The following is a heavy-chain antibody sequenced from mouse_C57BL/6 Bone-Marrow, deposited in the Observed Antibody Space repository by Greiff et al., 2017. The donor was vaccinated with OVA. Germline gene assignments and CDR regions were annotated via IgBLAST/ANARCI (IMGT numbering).Heavy chain of an antibody. CDR3: ARDGGVLRDYAMDY. Sequence: EVMLVESEGGLVQPGSSMKLSCTASGFTFSDYYMAWVRQVPEKGLEWVANINYDGSSTYYLDSLKSRFIISRDNAKNILYLQMSSLKSEETATYYCARDGGVLRDYAMDYWGQGTSVTVSS. CDR1: GFTFSDYY. D-gene: IGHD1-1*01. V-gene: IGHV5-16*01. J-gene: IGHJ4*01. CDR2: INYDGSST.